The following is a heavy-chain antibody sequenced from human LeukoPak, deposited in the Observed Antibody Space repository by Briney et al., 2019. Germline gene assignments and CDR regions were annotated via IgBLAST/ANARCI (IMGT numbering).Heavy chain of an antibody. J-gene: IGHJ4*02. V-gene: IGHV1-2*02. Sequence: ASVKVSCKASGYTFTDYYFYWVRQAPGQGLECMGWLNPNIGATKYAQKFQGRVTMTRDTSNNTAYMELRSLSSDDTAIYYCARTRENSGYDYFDSWGRGTLITVSS. CDR3: ARTRENSGYDYFDS. CDR1: GYTFTDYY. CDR2: LNPNIGAT. D-gene: IGHD5-12*01.